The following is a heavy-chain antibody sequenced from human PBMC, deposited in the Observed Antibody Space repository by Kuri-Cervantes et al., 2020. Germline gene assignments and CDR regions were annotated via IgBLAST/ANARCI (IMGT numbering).Heavy chain of an antibody. CDR1: GLSIYV. CDR3: AKEVRGSPVQGGNDY. Sequence: GGSLRLSCEVSGLSIYVRNWVRLAAGKGLEWVSAISGSGGSTYYADSVKGRFTISRDNSKNTLYLQMNSLRAEDTAVYYCAKEVRGSPVQGGNDYWGQGTLVTVSS. D-gene: IGHD3-10*01. CDR2: ISGSGGST. V-gene: IGHV3-23*01. J-gene: IGHJ4*02.